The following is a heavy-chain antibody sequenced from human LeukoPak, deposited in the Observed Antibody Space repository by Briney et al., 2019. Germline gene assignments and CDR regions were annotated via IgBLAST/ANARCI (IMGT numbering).Heavy chain of an antibody. CDR3: ARISGQDDYVWGSYRYPDY. CDR1: GFIFSDYY. D-gene: IGHD3-16*02. V-gene: IGHV3-11*04. CDR2: ISSSGSTI. Sequence: GGSLRLSCAASGFIFSDYYMNWIRQAPGKGLEWVSYISSSGSTIYYADSVKGRFTISRDNAKNSLYLQMNSLRAEDTAVYYCARISGQDDYVWGSYRYPDYWGQGALVTVSS. J-gene: IGHJ4*02.